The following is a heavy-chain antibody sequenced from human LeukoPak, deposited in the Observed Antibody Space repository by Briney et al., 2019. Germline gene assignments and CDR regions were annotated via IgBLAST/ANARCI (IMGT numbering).Heavy chain of an antibody. J-gene: IGHJ4*02. CDR1: GYTFTGYY. D-gene: IGHD3-10*01. CDR3: AKDRTMVRGVVPYFDY. CDR2: INPNSGRT. V-gene: IGHV1-2*02. Sequence: ASVKVSCKASGYTFTGYYMHWVRQAPGQGLEWMGWINPNSGRTNYAQKFQGRVTMTSDKSISTAYMELSRLRSDDTAVYYCAKDRTMVRGVVPYFDYWGQGTLVTVSS.